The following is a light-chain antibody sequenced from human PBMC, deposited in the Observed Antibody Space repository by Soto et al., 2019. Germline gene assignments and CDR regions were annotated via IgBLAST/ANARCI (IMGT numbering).Light chain of an antibody. J-gene: IGKJ2*01. CDR3: QQLNSYPPKYT. CDR2: AAS. CDR1: QGISSY. V-gene: IGKV1-9*01. Sequence: DIQLTQSPSFLSVSVGDRVTITCRASQGISSYLAWYQQKPGKAPKLLIYAASTLQSGVPSRFSGSGSGTEFTLTISSLQPEDFATYYCQQLNSYPPKYTFGQGTKLEIK.